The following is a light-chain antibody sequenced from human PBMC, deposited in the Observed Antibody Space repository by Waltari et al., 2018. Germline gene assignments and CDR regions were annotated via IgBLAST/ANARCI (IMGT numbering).Light chain of an antibody. J-gene: IGKJ1*01. CDR3: MQSLRALWT. V-gene: IGKV2-28*01. CDR2: LGS. CDR1: QSLLHSNGYNY. Sequence: DIAVTQSPLSLPVTPGEPASISCRSSQSLLHSNGYNYLDWYLQKPGQSPQLLIYLGSNRASGVPDRFSGSGSGTDFTLKISRVEAEDVGVYYCMQSLRALWTFGQGTKVEIK.